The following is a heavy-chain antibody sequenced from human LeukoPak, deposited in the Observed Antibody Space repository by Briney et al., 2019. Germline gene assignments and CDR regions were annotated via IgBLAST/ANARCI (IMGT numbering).Heavy chain of an antibody. CDR1: GFTFSSYA. Sequence: GGSLRLSCAASGFTFSSYAMRWVRQAPGKGLEWVAVISYDGSNKYYADSVKGRFTISRDNSKNTLYLQMNSLRAEDTAVYYCASSGGSWELLAYFDYWGQGTLVTVSS. V-gene: IGHV3-30*01. D-gene: IGHD1-26*01. J-gene: IGHJ4*02. CDR2: ISYDGSNK. CDR3: ASSGGSWELLAYFDY.